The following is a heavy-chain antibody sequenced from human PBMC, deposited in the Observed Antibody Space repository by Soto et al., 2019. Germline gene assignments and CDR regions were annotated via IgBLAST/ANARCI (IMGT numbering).Heavy chain of an antibody. CDR1: GFTFSSYG. Sequence: GGSLRLSCAASGFTFSSYGMSWVRQAPGKGLEWVGRTRNKANSYTTEYAASVKGRFTISRDDSQNSLYLQMNSLKTEDTAVYYCARDLAVVKGLDYWGQGTQVTVSS. V-gene: IGHV3-72*01. J-gene: IGHJ4*02. CDR3: ARDLAVVKGLDY. D-gene: IGHD2-15*01. CDR2: TRNKANSYTT.